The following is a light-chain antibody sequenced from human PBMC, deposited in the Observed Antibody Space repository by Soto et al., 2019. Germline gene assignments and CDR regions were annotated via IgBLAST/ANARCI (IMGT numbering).Light chain of an antibody. V-gene: IGKV3-20*01. J-gene: IGKJ3*01. Sequence: EIVLTQSPGTLSLSPGERATLSCRASQSVSSSYLAWYQQKPGQAPRLRIYGASNRATGIPDRFSGSGSGTDFTLTISRLEPEDFAVYYCQQYGSSPLFTFGPGTKVDIK. CDR1: QSVSSSY. CDR2: GAS. CDR3: QQYGSSPLFT.